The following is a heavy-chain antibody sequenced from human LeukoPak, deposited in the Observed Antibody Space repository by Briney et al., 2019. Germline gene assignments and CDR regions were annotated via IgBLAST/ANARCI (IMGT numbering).Heavy chain of an antibody. CDR1: GGTFSSYA. V-gene: IGHV1-69*05. D-gene: IGHD3-9*01. CDR3: ARDIAPPRYDILTGYPKPGYYYMDV. J-gene: IGHJ6*03. Sequence: ASVKVSCKASGGTFSSYAISWVRQAPGQGLEWMGGIIPIFGTANYAQKFQGRFTITTDESTSTAYMELSSLRSEDTAVYYCARDIAPPRYDILTGYPKPGYYYMDVWGKGTTVTVSS. CDR2: IIPIFGTA.